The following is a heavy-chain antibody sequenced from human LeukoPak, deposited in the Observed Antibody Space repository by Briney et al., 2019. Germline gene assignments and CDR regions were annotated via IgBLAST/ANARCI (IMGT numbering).Heavy chain of an antibody. V-gene: IGHV3-23*01. D-gene: IGHD3-10*01. CDR3: AKRGVVIRVILVGFHKEAYYFDS. Sequence: GGSLRLFCAVSGITLSNYGMSWVRQAPGKGLEWVAGISYHGGRTMYADSVKGRFTISRDNPKNKLYLQMNSLRAEDTAVYFCAKRGVVIRVILVGFHKEAYYFDSWGQGALVTVSS. CDR1: GITLSNYG. CDR2: ISYHGGRT. J-gene: IGHJ4*02.